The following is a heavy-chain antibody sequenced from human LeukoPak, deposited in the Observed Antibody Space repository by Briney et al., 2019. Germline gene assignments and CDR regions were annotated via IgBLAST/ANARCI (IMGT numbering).Heavy chain of an antibody. CDR3: ARAKKGLLHDDAFDI. J-gene: IGHJ3*02. CDR2: ISAYNGNT. Sequence: GAAVKVSCKCSGWTFTSYGISWLRPAPAQGLEWMGWISAYNGNTNYAQKLQGRVTMSTDTSTSPAYLELSSLTADDTAVCYCARAKKGLLHDDAFDIWGQGTMVTVTS. D-gene: IGHD3-22*01. V-gene: IGHV1-18*01. CDR1: GWTFTSYG.